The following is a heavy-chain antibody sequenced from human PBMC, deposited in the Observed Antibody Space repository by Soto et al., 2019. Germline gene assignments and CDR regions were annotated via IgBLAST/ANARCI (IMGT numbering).Heavy chain of an antibody. D-gene: IGHD3-10*01. CDR3: ASSVRLRAYYYGMDV. CDR2: IYHSGST. Sequence: TLSLTCAVSGGSISSSNWWSWVRQPPGKGLEWIGEIYHSGSTNYNPSLKSRVTISVDTSKNQFSLKLSSVTAADTAVYYCASSVRLRAYYYGMDVWGQGTTVTVS. V-gene: IGHV4-4*02. J-gene: IGHJ6*02. CDR1: GGSISSSNW.